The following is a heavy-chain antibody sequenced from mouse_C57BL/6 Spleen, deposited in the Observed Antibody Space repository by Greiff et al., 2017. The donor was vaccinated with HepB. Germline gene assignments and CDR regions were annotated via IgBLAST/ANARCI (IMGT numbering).Heavy chain of an antibody. Sequence: QVQLQQSGPELVKPGASVKISCKASGYAFSSSWMNWVKQRPGKGLEWIGRIYPGDGDTNYNGKFKGKATLTADKSSSTAYMQLSSLTSEDSAVYFCAREGIYYYGSSWFDYWGQGTTLTVSS. J-gene: IGHJ2*01. CDR1: GYAFSSSW. CDR3: AREGIYYYGSSWFDY. CDR2: IYPGDGDT. D-gene: IGHD1-1*01. V-gene: IGHV1-82*01.